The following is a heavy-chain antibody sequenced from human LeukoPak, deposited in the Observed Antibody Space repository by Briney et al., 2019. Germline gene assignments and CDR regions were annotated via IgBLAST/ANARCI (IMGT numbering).Heavy chain of an antibody. V-gene: IGHV4-30-2*01. CDR3: ARDLGGESDY. J-gene: IGHJ4*02. D-gene: IGHD3-16*01. Sequence: SQTLSLTRAVSGGSISSGGYSWSWIRQPPGKGLEWIGYIYHSGSTYYNPSLKSRVTISVDRSKNQFSLKLSSVTAADTAVYYCARDLGGESDYWGQGTLVTVSS. CDR1: GGSISSGGYS. CDR2: IYHSGST.